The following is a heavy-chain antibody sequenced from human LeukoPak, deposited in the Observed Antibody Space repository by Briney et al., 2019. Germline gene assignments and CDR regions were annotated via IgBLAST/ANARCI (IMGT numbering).Heavy chain of an antibody. CDR2: ISAYNGNT. D-gene: IGHD1-26*01. V-gene: IGHV1-18*01. Sequence: ASVKVSCKASGYTFTIYGISWVRQAPGQGLEWMGWISAYNGNTNYAQKLQGRVTMTTDTSTSTAYMELRSLRSDDTAVYYCARCGSGSYYYHDAFDIWGQGTMVTVSS. CDR3: ARCGSGSYYYHDAFDI. J-gene: IGHJ3*02. CDR1: GYTFTIYG.